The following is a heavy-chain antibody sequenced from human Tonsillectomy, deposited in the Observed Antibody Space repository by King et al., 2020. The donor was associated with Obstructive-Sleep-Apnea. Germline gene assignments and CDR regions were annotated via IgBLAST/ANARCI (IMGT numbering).Heavy chain of an antibody. Sequence: VQLVESGGGLVQPGGSLRLSCAASGLTFSSYVMSWVRQAQGKGLEWVSLTSGSGGSTYYADSVKGRFTISRDNSKNTLYLQMNSLRAEDTAVYHCAKIAGSGSYSTDYWGQGTLVTVSS. CDR1: GLTFSSYV. V-gene: IGHV3-23*04. D-gene: IGHD3-10*01. CDR3: AKIAGSGSYSTDY. CDR2: TSGSGGST. J-gene: IGHJ4*02.